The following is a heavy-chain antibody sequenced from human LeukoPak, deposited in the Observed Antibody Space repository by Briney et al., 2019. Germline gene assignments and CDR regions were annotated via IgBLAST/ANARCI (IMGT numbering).Heavy chain of an antibody. CDR3: ARVGRGDHTWGSYSFDH. CDR1: GDSISSSSYY. Sequence: SETLSLTCTVSGDSISSSSYYWSWIRQPRGKGLEWIGYISYSGRTKYNPSLESRLTMSKDTSKNQFSLTLTSVTAADTALYYCARVGRGDHTWGSYSFDHWGQGTLVTVSS. CDR2: ISYSGRT. D-gene: IGHD3-16*01. J-gene: IGHJ4*02. V-gene: IGHV4-61*01.